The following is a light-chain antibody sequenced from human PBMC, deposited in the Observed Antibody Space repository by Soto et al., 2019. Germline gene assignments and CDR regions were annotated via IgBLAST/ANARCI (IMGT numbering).Light chain of an antibody. CDR3: QQYNSYSGT. Sequence: DIQMTQSPSTLSASVGDRVTITCRASQRISNWLAWYQQRPGKAPKLVIYRASTLESGVPSRFSRNGSGTEFTLTISSLQPDDFATYFCQQYNSYSGTFGPGTKVDIK. V-gene: IGKV1-5*03. CDR1: QRISNW. J-gene: IGKJ3*01. CDR2: RAS.